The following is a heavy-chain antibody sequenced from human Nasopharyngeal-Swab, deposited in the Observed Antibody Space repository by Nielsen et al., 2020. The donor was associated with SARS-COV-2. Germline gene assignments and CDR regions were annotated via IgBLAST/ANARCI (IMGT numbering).Heavy chain of an antibody. Sequence: SVKVSCKASGGTFSSYAISWVRQAPGQGLEWMGGIIPIFGTANYAQKFQGRVTITADESTSTAYMELSSLRSEDTAVYYCARDGRLVVVATTTRSHFDYWGQGTLVTVSS. V-gene: IGHV1-69*13. J-gene: IGHJ4*02. CDR3: ARDGRLVVVATTTRSHFDY. D-gene: IGHD2-15*01. CDR2: IIPIFGTA. CDR1: GGTFSSYA.